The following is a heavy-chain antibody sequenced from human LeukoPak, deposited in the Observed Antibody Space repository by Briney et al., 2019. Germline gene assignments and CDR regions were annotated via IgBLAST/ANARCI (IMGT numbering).Heavy chain of an antibody. CDR3: ARGGNSGSYFLLD. V-gene: IGHV4-59*01. D-gene: IGHD1-26*01. CDR1: GGSISTTY. CDR2: VHYSGST. J-gene: IGHJ4*02. Sequence: TSETLTLTCSVSGGSISTTYWSWIRQPPGKGLEWIGYVHYSGSTTYNPSLHSRVTISVDTSKNQFSLTLSSVTAADTAVYYCARGGNSGSYFLLDWGQGTLVTVTS.